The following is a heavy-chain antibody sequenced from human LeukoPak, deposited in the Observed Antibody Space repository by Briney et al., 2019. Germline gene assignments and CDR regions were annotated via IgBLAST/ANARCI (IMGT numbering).Heavy chain of an antibody. V-gene: IGHV1-69*01. Sequence: SVKVSCTASGGTFSSYAISWVRQAPGQGLEWMGGIIPIFGTANYAQKFQGRVTVTADESTSTAYMELSSLRSEDTAVYYCAWSGYSYGTIDYWGQGTLVTVSS. CDR2: IIPIFGTA. J-gene: IGHJ4*02. D-gene: IGHD5-18*01. CDR1: GGTFSSYA. CDR3: AWSGYSYGTIDY.